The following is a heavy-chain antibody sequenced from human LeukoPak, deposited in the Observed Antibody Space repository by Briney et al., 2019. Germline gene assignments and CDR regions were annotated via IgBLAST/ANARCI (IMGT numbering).Heavy chain of an antibody. CDR3: ARDRSLTMVRGVFDY. CDR2: ISAYNGNT. J-gene: IGHJ4*02. D-gene: IGHD3-10*01. Sequence: ASVKVSCKASGYTFTSYGISWVRQAPGQGLEWMGWISAYNGNTNYAQKLQGRVTVTTDTSTSTAYMELRSLRSDDTAVYYCARDRSLTMVRGVFDYWGQGTLVTVSS. CDR1: GYTFTSYG. V-gene: IGHV1-18*01.